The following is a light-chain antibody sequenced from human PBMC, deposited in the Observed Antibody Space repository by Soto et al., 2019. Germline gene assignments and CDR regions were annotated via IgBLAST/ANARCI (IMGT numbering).Light chain of an antibody. CDR3: QQSHSYPIT. J-gene: IGKJ5*01. CDR1: QGISNF. V-gene: IGKV1-9*01. Sequence: DIQLTQSPSFLSASIGDRVSITCRASQGISNFLAWYQQKPGEAPKLMIHTASTLQTWVPSRFSGSGSGTEFTFTISSLQHEDFATYYCQQSHSYPITVGQGTRLEIK. CDR2: TAS.